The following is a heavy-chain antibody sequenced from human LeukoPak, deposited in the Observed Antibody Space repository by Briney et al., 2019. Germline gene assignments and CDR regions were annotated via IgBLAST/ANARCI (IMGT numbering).Heavy chain of an antibody. CDR3: ARSTCSGGSCCQFQH. Sequence: ASVKVSCKASGYTFTGYYMHWVRQAPGQGLEWMGWINPNSGGTNYAQKFQGWVTMTRDTSISTAYMELSRLRSDDTAVYYCARSTCSGGSCCQFQHWGQGTLVTVSS. CDR2: INPNSGGT. J-gene: IGHJ1*01. CDR1: GYTFTGYY. D-gene: IGHD2-15*01. V-gene: IGHV1-2*04.